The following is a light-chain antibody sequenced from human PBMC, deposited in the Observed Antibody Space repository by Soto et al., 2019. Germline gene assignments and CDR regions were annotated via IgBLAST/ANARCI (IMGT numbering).Light chain of an antibody. V-gene: IGLV2-23*03. J-gene: IGLJ2*01. CDR2: EGS. Sequence: QSALTQPASVYGSPGQSITISCTGTSSDVGNYNLVSWYQQFPGKAPKHIIYEGSRRPSGVSNRFSGSKSGNTASLTISGLQAEDEADYYCCSYAGSFTFDVFGGGTKVTVL. CDR3: CSYAGSFTFDV. CDR1: SSDVGNYNL.